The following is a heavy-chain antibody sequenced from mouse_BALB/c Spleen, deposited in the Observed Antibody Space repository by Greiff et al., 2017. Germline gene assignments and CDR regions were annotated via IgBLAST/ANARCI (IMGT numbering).Heavy chain of an antibody. CDR2: IDPSDSET. V-gene: IGHV1S126*01. J-gene: IGHJ3*01. D-gene: IGHD1-1*02. Sequence: QVQLQQSGPQLVRPGASVKISCKASGYSFTSYWMHWVKQRPGQGLEWIGMIDPSDSETRLNQKFKDKATLTVDKSSSTAYMQLSSPTSEDSAVYYCARGWLEAWFAYWGQGTLVTVSA. CDR1: GYSFTSYW. CDR3: ARGWLEAWFAY.